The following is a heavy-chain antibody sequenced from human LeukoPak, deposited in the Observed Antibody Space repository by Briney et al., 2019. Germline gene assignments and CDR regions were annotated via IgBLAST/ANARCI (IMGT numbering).Heavy chain of an antibody. CDR1: GLTFSSYP. J-gene: IGHJ4*02. D-gene: IGHD6-19*01. V-gene: IGHV1-46*01. Sequence: GGSLRLSCAASGLTFSSYPMHWVRQAPGQGLEWMGIINPSGGSTSYAQKFQGRVTMTRDTSTSTVYMELSSLRSEDTAVYYCARDVGSAWYRTLDYWGQGTLVTVSS. CDR3: ARDVGSAWYRTLDY. CDR2: INPSGGST.